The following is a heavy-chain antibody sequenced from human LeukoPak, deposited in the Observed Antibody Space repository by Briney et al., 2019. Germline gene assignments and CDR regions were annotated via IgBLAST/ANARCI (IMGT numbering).Heavy chain of an antibody. CDR1: GFTFDDYG. CDR2: ISWNSGSI. J-gene: IGHJ4*02. Sequence: PGGSLRLSCAASGFTFDDYGMHWVRQGPGRGLEWVSGISWNSGSIGYADSVKARFSISRDNARNSLSLQMNSLRAEDTAVYYCVRDGGVSGYDLLDYWGQGTLVTVSS. V-gene: IGHV3-9*01. CDR3: VRDGGVSGYDLLDY. D-gene: IGHD5-12*01.